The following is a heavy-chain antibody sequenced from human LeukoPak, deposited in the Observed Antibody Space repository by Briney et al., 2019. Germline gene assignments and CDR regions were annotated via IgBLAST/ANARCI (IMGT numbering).Heavy chain of an antibody. J-gene: IGHJ4*02. D-gene: IGHD6-13*01. CDR3: ARGRGAAAQLPA. CDR1: GYTFTSYG. V-gene: IGHV1-2*02. Sequence: ASVKVSCKASGYTFTSYGISWVRQAPGQGLEWMGWINPNSGGTNYAQKFQGRVTMTRDTSISTAYMELSRLRSDDTAVYYCARGRGAAAQLPAWGQGTLVTVSS. CDR2: INPNSGGT.